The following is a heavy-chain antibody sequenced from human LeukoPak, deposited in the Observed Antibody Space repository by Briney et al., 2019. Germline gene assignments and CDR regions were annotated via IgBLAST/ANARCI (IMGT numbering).Heavy chain of an antibody. V-gene: IGHV3-7*01. Sequence: PGGSLRLSCAASGFTFSSHWMSWVRQVPGKGLEWVANIKEDGTEKYYMDSVKGRFTISRDNAKNSLYLQMNSLRAEDTAVYYCARDSHYDRSGHGYYFDFWGQGTLVTVSS. CDR3: ARDSHYDRSGHGYYFDF. J-gene: IGHJ4*02. CDR1: GFTFSSHW. CDR2: IKEDGTEK. D-gene: IGHD3-22*01.